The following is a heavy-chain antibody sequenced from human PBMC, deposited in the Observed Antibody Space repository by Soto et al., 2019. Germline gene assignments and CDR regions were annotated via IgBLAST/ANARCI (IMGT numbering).Heavy chain of an antibody. J-gene: IGHJ4*02. CDR3: ARQDYGDYNNDY. CDR1: GGSISSSSYC. Sequence: SETLSLTCTVSGGSISSSSYCWGWIRQPPGKGLEWIGSIYYSGSTYYNPSLKSRVTISVDTSKNQFSLKLSSVTAADTAVYYCARQDYGDYNNDYWGQGTLVTVSS. D-gene: IGHD4-17*01. V-gene: IGHV4-39*01. CDR2: IYYSGST.